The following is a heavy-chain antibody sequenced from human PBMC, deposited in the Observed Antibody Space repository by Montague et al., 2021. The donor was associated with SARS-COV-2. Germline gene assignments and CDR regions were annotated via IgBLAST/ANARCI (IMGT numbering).Heavy chain of an antibody. V-gene: IGHV2-70*11. J-gene: IGHJ3*02. CDR3: ARGYYDILTGYLYAFDI. Sequence: PALVKPTQTLTLTCTFSGFSLSTSGMCVSWIRQPPGKALEWLARSDWDDDKYYSTSLKTRLTISKDTSKNQVVLTMTNMDPVDTATYYCARGYYDILTGYLYAFDIWGQGTMVTVSS. D-gene: IGHD3-9*01. CDR1: GFSLSTSGMC. CDR2: SDWDDDK.